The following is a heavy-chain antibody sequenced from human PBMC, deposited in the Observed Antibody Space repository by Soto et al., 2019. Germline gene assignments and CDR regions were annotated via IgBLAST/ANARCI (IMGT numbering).Heavy chain of an antibody. V-gene: IGHV4-30-2*01. D-gene: IGHD3-22*01. CDR2: IYHSGST. J-gene: IGHJ4*02. CDR1: GGSISSGGYS. Sequence: PSETPSLTCAVSGGSISSGGYSWSLIRQPPGKGLEWIGYIYHSGSTYYNPSLKSRVTISVDRSKNQFSLKLSSVTAADTAVYYCARGAPVVNDYWGQGTLVTVSS. CDR3: ARGAPVVNDY.